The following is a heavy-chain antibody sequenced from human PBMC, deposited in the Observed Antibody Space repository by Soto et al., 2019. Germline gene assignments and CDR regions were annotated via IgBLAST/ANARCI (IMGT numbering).Heavy chain of an antibody. J-gene: IGHJ3*02. CDR3: AGGGGVGVAGSAAFDM. Sequence: QLHLVQSGAVVKKPGASVTVSCSASGYPVTAYYMHWVRQAPGRGLEWMGGINPATGAAKYTKTCQGRVTTTRDTSTSTGFKDLSGPNSEDTAVFYRAGGGGVGVAGSAAFDMWGQGTLVTVSS. V-gene: IGHV1-2*02. CDR1: GYPVTAYY. CDR2: INPATGAA. D-gene: IGHD3-3*01.